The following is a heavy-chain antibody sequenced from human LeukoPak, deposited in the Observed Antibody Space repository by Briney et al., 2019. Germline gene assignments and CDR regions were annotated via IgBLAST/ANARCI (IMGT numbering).Heavy chain of an antibody. J-gene: IGHJ4*02. D-gene: IGHD4-17*01. Sequence: ASVKVSCKASGYTFTGYYIHWVRQAPGQGPEWMGWINPNSGGTNYAQNFQGRVTMTRDTSISTAYMELSRLKSDDTAVYYCARGLTVTPIDYWGQGTLVTVSS. CDR3: ARGLTVTPIDY. CDR2: INPNSGGT. CDR1: GYTFTGYY. V-gene: IGHV1-2*02.